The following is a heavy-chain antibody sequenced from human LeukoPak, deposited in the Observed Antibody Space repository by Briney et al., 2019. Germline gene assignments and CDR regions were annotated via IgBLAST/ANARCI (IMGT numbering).Heavy chain of an antibody. J-gene: IGHJ5*02. D-gene: IGHD2-21*01. CDR1: GFTFSSFS. CDR2: FKSDGRIT. Sequence: GGSLRLSCAASGFTFSSFSMNWVRQAPGKGFVLFSRFKSDGRITTYADSVKGRLTISRANAKNTLYLQMNSLRAEDTAVYYCARSDWFDPWGQGTLVIVSS. CDR3: ARSDWFDP. V-gene: IGHV3-74*03.